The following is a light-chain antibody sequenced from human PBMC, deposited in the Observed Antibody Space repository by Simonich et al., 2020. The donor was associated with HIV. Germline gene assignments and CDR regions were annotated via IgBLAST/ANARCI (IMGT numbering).Light chain of an antibody. J-gene: IGKJ5*01. CDR2: WAS. V-gene: IGKV4-1*01. CDR3: QKYNSAPFT. CDR1: QSVLYSSNNKNY. Sequence: DIVMTQSPDSLAVSLGERATIHCKSSQSVLYSSNNKNYLPWYRQKPGQPPKLLIYWASTRESGVPDRFSGSGSGTEFTLTISSLQPEDVATYYCQKYNSAPFTFGQGTRLEIK.